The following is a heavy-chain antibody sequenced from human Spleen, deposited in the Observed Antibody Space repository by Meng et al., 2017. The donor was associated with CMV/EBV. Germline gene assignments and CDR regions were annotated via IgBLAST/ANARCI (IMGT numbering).Heavy chain of an antibody. Sequence: DVELLESGGGLVQPGGSLRLSCSASGFTFSSYAMSWVRQAPGKGLEWVSSISSSSSYIYYADSVKGRFTISRDNAKNSLYLQMNSLRAEDTAVYYCARALVASYTDYWGQGTLVTVSS. CDR1: GFTFSSYA. CDR3: ARALVASYTDY. CDR2: ISSSSSYI. J-gene: IGHJ4*02. V-gene: IGHV3-21*01. D-gene: IGHD5-12*01.